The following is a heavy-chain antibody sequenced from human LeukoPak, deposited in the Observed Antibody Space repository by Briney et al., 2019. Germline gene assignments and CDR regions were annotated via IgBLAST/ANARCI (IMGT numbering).Heavy chain of an antibody. CDR2: IYPGDSET. V-gene: IGHV5-51*01. J-gene: IGHJ3*02. D-gene: IGHD3-10*01. CDR3: ARRGPGGAFDI. Sequence: GESLKISCKGSGYSLGYGFDRYWIAWVRQMPGKGLEWMGIIYPGDSETRYSPSFQGQVTISADKSISTAYLQWSSLKASDTAMYYCARRGPGGAFDIWGQGAMVTVSS. CDR1: GYSLGYGFDRYW.